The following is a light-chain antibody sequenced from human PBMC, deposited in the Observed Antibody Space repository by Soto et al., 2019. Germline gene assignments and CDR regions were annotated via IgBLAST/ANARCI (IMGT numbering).Light chain of an antibody. CDR1: QDIRKY. J-gene: IGKJ5*01. CDR2: DAS. CDR3: QQYDNLPLI. Sequence: IHITESPSSLSASVGDRVTITCQATQDIRKYLNWYQQKPGKAPKLLIYDASSLETGVPSRFSGSGSGTDFTLTISSLQPEDFATYYCQQYDNLPLIFGQGTRLEIK. V-gene: IGKV1-33*01.